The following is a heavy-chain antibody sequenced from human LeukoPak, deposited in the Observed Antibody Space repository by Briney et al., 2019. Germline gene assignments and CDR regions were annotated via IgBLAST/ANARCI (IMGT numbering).Heavy chain of an antibody. Sequence: SETLSLTCAVYGGSFSGYYWSWIRQPPGKGLEWIGEINHSGSTNYNPSLKSRVTISVGTSKNQFSLKLSSVTAADTAVYYCARDPYYYDSSGYYNAFDIWGQGTMVTVSS. J-gene: IGHJ3*02. CDR1: GGSFSGYY. CDR3: ARDPYYYDSSGYYNAFDI. CDR2: INHSGST. V-gene: IGHV4-34*01. D-gene: IGHD3-22*01.